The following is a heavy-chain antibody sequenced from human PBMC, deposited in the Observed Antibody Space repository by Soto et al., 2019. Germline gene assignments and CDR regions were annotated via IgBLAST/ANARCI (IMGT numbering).Heavy chain of an antibody. CDR1: GFTFINYA. V-gene: IGHV3-23*01. CDR3: ARNVLGSTRRPDWWCFGP. CDR2: ISGGGDKT. J-gene: IGHJ2*01. Sequence: EVQLLESGGGLVQPGGSLRLSCVGSGFTFINYAMNWVRQTPGKGLEWVSTISGGGDKTFDADTVKGRFTISRDNSKHAVKFQMSSLRADDSAVYYCARNVLGSTRRPDWWCFGPWCRGTLVTVSS. D-gene: IGHD2-2*01.